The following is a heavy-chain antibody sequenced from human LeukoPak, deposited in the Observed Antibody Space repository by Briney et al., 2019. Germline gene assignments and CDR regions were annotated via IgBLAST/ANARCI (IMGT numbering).Heavy chain of an antibody. D-gene: IGHD3-10*02. CDR3: ARDGIGSDYVRYFDY. V-gene: IGHV1-18*01. Sequence: ASVKVSCKASGYTFTSYGISWVRQAPGQGLEWMGWISAYNGNTNYAQKLQGRFTMTTDTSTSTAYMELRSLRSDDTAVYYCARDGIGSDYVRYFDYWGQGTLVTVSS. CDR1: GYTFTSYG. CDR2: ISAYNGNT. J-gene: IGHJ4*02.